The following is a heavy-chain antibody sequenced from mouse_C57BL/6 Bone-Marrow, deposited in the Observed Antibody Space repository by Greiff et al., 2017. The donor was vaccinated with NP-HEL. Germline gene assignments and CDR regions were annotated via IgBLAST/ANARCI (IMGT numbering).Heavy chain of an antibody. CDR3: AREVIYYALYYFDY. D-gene: IGHD2-1*01. CDR1: GYAFSSSW. Sequence: VQLQESGPELVKPGASVKISCKASGYAFSSSWMNWVKQRPGKGLEWIGRIYPGDGDTNYNGKFKGKATLTADKSSSTAYMQISSLTSEDSAVDFCAREVIYYALYYFDYWGQGTTLTVSS. J-gene: IGHJ2*01. V-gene: IGHV1-82*01. CDR2: IYPGDGDT.